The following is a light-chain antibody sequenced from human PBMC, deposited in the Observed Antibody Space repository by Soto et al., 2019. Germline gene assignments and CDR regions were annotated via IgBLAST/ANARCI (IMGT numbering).Light chain of an antibody. J-gene: IGKJ1*01. CDR1: QSISNH. CDR2: AAS. V-gene: IGKV1-39*01. Sequence: DIQMTQSPASLSASVGDRVTITCRASQSISNHLNWYQQKPGKAPKHLIYAASTLQSGVPSRFSGSGSGTDFTLTISSLQPEDFATYYCQQSYINPWTFGQGTKVEVK. CDR3: QQSYINPWT.